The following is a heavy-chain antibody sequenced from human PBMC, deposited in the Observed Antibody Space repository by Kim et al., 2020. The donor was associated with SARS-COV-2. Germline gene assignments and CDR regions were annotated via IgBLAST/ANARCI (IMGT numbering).Heavy chain of an antibody. CDR2: INTNTGNP. V-gene: IGHV7-4-1*02. J-gene: IGHJ6*03. CDR1: GYTFTSYA. D-gene: IGHD6-6*01. CDR3: ARDSSSFELVYYYYYMDV. Sequence: ASVKVSCKASGYTFTSYAMNWVRQAPGQGLEGMGWINTNTGNPTYAQGFTGRFVFSLDTSVSTAYLQISSLKAEDTAVYYCARDSSSFELVYYYYYMDVWGKGTTVTVSS.